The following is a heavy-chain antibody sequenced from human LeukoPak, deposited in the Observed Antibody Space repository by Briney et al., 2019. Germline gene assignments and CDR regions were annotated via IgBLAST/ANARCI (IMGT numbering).Heavy chain of an antibody. CDR3: ARGRVPAALGWFDP. CDR2: IYYSGST. D-gene: IGHD2-2*01. CDR1: GGSISSSFYY. V-gene: IGHV4-39*07. J-gene: IGHJ5*02. Sequence: SETLSLTCTVSGGSISSSFYYWGWIRQPPGKGLEWIGSIYYSGSTYYNPSLKSRVTISVDTSKNQFSLKLSSVTAADTAVYYCARGRVPAALGWFDPWGQGTLVTVSS.